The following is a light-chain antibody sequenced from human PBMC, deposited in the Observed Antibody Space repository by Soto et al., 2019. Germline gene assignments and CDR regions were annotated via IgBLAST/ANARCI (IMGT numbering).Light chain of an antibody. CDR3: QQSYSTPHT. J-gene: IGKJ2*01. Sequence: DIQMTQSPSSVSTSVEERVTITCRASQSISSYLNWYQQKPGKAPKLLIYAASSLQSGVPSRFSGSGSGTDFTLTISSLQPEDFATYYCQQSYSTPHTFGQGTKLVMK. CDR1: QSISSY. CDR2: AAS. V-gene: IGKV1-39*01.